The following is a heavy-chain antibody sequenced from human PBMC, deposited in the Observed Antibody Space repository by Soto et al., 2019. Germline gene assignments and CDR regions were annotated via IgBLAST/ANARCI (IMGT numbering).Heavy chain of an antibody. CDR1: GGTFSSYA. CDR3: ARGGFVLVVYYYYHYCIDV. Sequence: ASVKVSCKASGGTFSSYAISWVRQAPGQGLEWMGGIIPIFGTANYAQKFQGRVTITADESTSTAYMELSSLRSEDTAVYYCARGGFVLVVYYYYHYCIDVCGQGPMRPVSS. D-gene: IGHD3-3*01. J-gene: IGHJ6*02. V-gene: IGHV1-69*13. CDR2: IIPIFGTA.